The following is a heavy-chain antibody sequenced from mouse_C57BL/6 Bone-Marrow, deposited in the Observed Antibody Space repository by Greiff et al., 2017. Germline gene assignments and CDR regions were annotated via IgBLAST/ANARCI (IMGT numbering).Heavy chain of an antibody. CDR3: ARQLRLRVAY. D-gene: IGHD3-2*02. CDR1: GYTFTSYG. J-gene: IGHJ3*01. Sequence: SGAELARPGASVKLSCKASGYTFTSYGISWVKQRTGQGLEWIGEIYPRSGNAYYNEKLTGKATLTADKSSSTAYMELRSLTSEDSAVYFCARQLRLRVAYWGQVTLVTVSA. CDR2: IYPRSGNA. V-gene: IGHV1-81*01.